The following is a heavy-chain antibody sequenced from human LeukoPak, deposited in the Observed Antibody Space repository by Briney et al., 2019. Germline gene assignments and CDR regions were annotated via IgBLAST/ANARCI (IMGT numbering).Heavy chain of an antibody. CDR2: IYTSGST. CDR1: VGSISSNY. J-gene: IGHJ5*02. D-gene: IGHD2-2*01. Sequence: PSETLSLTCTVSVGSISSNYWSWLRQPAGEGLEWIGRIYTSGSTNYNPSLKSRVTMSVDTSKNQFSLKLSSVTAADTAVYYCAIYQLLGWFDPWGQGTLVTVSS. V-gene: IGHV4-4*07. CDR3: AIYQLLGWFDP.